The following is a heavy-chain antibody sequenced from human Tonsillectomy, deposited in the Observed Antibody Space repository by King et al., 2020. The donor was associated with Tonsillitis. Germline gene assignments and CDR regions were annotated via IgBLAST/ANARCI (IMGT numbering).Heavy chain of an antibody. Sequence: VQLVESGGGLVKPGGSLRLSCAASGFTFSNAWMSWVRQAPGKGLEWVGRIKRKTDGGTTDYAVPCKGRCTISRDDSKNTLDLQMNSLKTEDTAVYYCTTAYYYDSSGYYYLPFDYWGQGTLVTVSS. CDR1: GFTFSNAW. V-gene: IGHV3-15*01. CDR3: TTAYYYDSSGYYYLPFDY. D-gene: IGHD3-22*01. CDR2: IKRKTDGGTT. J-gene: IGHJ4*02.